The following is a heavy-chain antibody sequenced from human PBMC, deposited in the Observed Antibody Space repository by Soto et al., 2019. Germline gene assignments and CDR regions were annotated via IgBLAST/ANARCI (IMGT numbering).Heavy chain of an antibody. CDR2: INPNSGGT. J-gene: IGHJ5*02. Sequence: ASVKVSCKDSGYTFTGYYMHWVRQAPGQGLEWMGWINPNSGGTNYAQKFQGRVTMTRDTSISTDYMELSRLRSDDTAVYYCARAGNVLRFLEWSLNWFDPWGQGTLVTVSS. CDR1: GYTFTGYY. D-gene: IGHD3-3*01. V-gene: IGHV1-2*02. CDR3: ARAGNVLRFLEWSLNWFDP.